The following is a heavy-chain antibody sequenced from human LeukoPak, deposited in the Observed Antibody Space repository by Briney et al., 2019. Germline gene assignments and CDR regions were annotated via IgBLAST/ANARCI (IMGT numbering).Heavy chain of an antibody. J-gene: IGHJ5*02. CDR2: MYYSGST. CDR1: GGSISSGDYH. Sequence: SETLSLTCTVSGGSISSGDYHRSWIRQPPGKGLEWTAYMYYSGSTYYNPSLKSRVTMSADTSKNQLSLKLSSVTAADTAVYYCARPYYYDSRIDPWGQGILVTVSS. D-gene: IGHD3-22*01. V-gene: IGHV4-30-4*01. CDR3: ARPYYYDSRIDP.